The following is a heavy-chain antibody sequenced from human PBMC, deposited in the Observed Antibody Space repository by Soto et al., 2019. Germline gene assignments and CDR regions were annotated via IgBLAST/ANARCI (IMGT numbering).Heavy chain of an antibody. CDR2: ISGSGGST. CDR1: GFTFSSYA. Sequence: GGSLRLSCAASGFTFSSYAMNWVRQAPGKGLEWVSVISGSGGSTYYADSVKGRFTISRDNSNNTLYLQMNSLRAEETAVYYCAKRTTGWYFDLWGHGTLVTVSS. CDR3: AKRTTGWYFDL. V-gene: IGHV3-23*01. J-gene: IGHJ2*01.